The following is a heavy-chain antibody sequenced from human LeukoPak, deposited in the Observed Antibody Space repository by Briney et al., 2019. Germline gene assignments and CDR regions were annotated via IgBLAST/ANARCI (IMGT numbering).Heavy chain of an antibody. V-gene: IGHV3-30*01. Sequence: GLEWVTVISYDGSTKYYADSVKGRFTISRDNSKNTPYLQMNSLRAEDTAVYYCAGGYYFDYWGQGTLVTVSS. CDR2: ISYDGSTK. CDR3: AGGYYFDY. J-gene: IGHJ4*02. D-gene: IGHD3-16*01.